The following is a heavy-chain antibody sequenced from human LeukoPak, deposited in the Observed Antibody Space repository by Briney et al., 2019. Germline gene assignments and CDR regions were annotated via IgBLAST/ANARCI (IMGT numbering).Heavy chain of an antibody. CDR3: ARDLGNVGWLIDY. CDR1: GASITTYC. J-gene: IGHJ4*02. CDR2: IHNSGSP. V-gene: IGHV4-4*07. Sequence: SETLSLTCSVSGASITTYCRSWIRQSAGKGLEWIGRIHNSGSPHYNPSLTGRVTMSLDTSKNQFSLKLTSVTAADTAVYYCARDLGNVGWLIDYWGQGTRVTVSS. D-gene: IGHD6-19*01.